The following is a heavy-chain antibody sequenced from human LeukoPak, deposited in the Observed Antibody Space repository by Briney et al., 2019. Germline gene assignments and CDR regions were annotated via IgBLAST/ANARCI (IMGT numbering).Heavy chain of an antibody. D-gene: IGHD6-19*01. CDR2: ITPSSTYI. CDR3: ARNLNSPIAVAGSDY. CDR1: GFTFSNSD. J-gene: IGHJ4*02. Sequence: GSLRLPCAASGFTFSNSDMEWVRQAPGKGLEWVSSITPSSTYIYYAESMRGRFTVSRDNAKNSLYLQMNSLTAEDTAVYYCARNLNSPIAVAGSDYWGQGTLVTVSS. V-gene: IGHV3-21*01.